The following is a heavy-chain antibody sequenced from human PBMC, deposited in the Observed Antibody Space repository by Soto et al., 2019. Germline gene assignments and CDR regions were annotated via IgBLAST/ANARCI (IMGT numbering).Heavy chain of an antibody. V-gene: IGHV1-18*04. D-gene: IGHD2-21*01. J-gene: IGHJ6*02. Sequence: QVVLEQSGGEVKKPGASVKVSCKASGYTFSGYSITWVRQAPGQGLEWMGRISGYNGNTNYARTLRGRLTLTTDTPTSIAYMELRSLTSDDTDVYFCARDVFCGGAPACPGMDVWGQGTTVTVSS. CDR2: ISGYNGNT. CDR3: ARDVFCGGAPACPGMDV. CDR1: GYTFSGYS.